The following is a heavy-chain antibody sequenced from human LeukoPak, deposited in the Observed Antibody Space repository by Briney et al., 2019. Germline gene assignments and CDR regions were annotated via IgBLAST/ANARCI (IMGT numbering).Heavy chain of an antibody. CDR3: ARDHLNYYGSGSYYDY. CDR1: GGSISSYY. V-gene: IGHV4-59*01. D-gene: IGHD3-10*01. J-gene: IGHJ4*02. Sequence: SETLSLTCTVSGGSISSYYWSWIRQPPGKGLEWIGYIYYSGSTNYNSSLKSRVTISVDTSKNQFSLKLSSVTAADTAVYYCARDHLNYYGSGSYYDYWGQGTLVTVSS. CDR2: IYYSGST.